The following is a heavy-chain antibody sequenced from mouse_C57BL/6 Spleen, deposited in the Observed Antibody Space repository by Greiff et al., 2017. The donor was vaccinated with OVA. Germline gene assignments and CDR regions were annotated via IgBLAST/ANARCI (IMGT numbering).Heavy chain of an antibody. D-gene: IGHD4-1*02. Sequence: VQLKESGPELVKPGASVKISCKASGYSFTGYYMNWVKQSPEKSLEWIGEINPSTGGTTYTQKFKAKATLTVDKSSSTAYMQLKSLTSEDSAVYYCARSPNWDDYAMDYWGQGTSVTVSS. CDR1: GYSFTGYY. CDR3: ARSPNWDDYAMDY. J-gene: IGHJ4*01. CDR2: INPSTGGT. V-gene: IGHV1-42*01.